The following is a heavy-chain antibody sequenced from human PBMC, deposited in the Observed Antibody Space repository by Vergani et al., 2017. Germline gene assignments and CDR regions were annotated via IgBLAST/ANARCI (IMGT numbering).Heavy chain of an antibody. CDR1: GGSINSHNYY. V-gene: IGHV4-61*02. Sequence: QVQLQESGPGLVKPSQTLSLTCTVSGGSINSHNYYWSWIRQPAGKGLEWIGRIHTSGSTNYHPSLTSRVTMSEDTSKHQFSLNLTSVTAADMAVYFCARGSCLGGSCYKPLFDYLGQGIPVTVFS. D-gene: IGHD2-15*01. CDR3: ARGSCLGGSCYKPLFDY. J-gene: IGHJ4*01. CDR2: IHTSGST.